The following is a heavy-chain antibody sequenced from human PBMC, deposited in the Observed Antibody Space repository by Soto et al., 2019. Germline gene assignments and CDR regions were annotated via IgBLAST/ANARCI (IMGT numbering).Heavy chain of an antibody. CDR2: ISEQGSEK. Sequence: EVQVVESGGGLVQPGGSLRLSCAASGFRFDMYWMSWVRQAPGKGLEWVASISEQGSEKYYVDSVMGRFTFSRDNAKNSVYLQMDSLRAEDTAVYHCERGRSNFRYWGQGALVTVSS. CDR3: ERGRSNFRY. V-gene: IGHV3-7*01. D-gene: IGHD2-8*01. CDR1: GFRFDMYW. J-gene: IGHJ4*02.